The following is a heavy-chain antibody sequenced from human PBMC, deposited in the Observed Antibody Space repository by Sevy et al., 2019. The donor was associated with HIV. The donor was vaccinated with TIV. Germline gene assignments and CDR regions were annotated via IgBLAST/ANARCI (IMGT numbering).Heavy chain of an antibody. J-gene: IGHJ4*02. Sequence: GESLKISCEASGFTFSSSWMSWVRQAPGKGLEWVTNIKEDGSGKLYVDSVKGRFTISRDNTKNSLYLQVNSLRAEDTAVYYCARVGGYYSNYPLDDWGQGTLVTVSS. D-gene: IGHD4-4*01. CDR3: ARVGGYYSNYPLDD. CDR1: GFTFSSSW. V-gene: IGHV3-7*01. CDR2: IKEDGSGK.